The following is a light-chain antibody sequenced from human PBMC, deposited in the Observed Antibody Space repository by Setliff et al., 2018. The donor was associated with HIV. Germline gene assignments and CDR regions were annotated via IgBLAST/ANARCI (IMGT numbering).Light chain of an antibody. J-gene: IGLJ3*02. Sequence: LTQPASVSGSPGQSITISCTGTSGDVGAYNYVSWYQQHPGKAPILIIYEVTNRPSGVSNRFSGSKSGNTASLTISGLQAEDEADYYCTSYSTNTIPVFGGGTK. CDR3: TSYSTNTIPV. V-gene: IGLV2-14*01. CDR1: SGDVGAYNY. CDR2: EVT.